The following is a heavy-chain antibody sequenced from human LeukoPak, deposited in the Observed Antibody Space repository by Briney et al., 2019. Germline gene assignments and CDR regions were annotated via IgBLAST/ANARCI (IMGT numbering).Heavy chain of an antibody. CDR1: GFTFSIYW. V-gene: IGHV3-74*01. Sequence: GGSLRLSCAASGFTFSIYWMHWVRQAPGKGLVWVSRINSDGSSTSYADSVKGRFTISRDNAKNTLYLQMNRLRAEDTAVYYCARAHTSFGVYPGWFDPWGQGTLVTVSS. CDR2: INSDGSST. D-gene: IGHD3-3*01. J-gene: IGHJ5*02. CDR3: ARAHTSFGVYPGWFDP.